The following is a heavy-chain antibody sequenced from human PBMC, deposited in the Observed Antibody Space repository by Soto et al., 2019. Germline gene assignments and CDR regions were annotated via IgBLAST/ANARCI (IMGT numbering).Heavy chain of an antibody. Sequence: PSETLSLTCTVSGGSISSGGYYWSWIRQHPGKGLEWIGYIYYSGSTYYNPSLKSRVTISVDTSKNQFSLKLSSVTAADTAVYYCARDGKLERHWFEPWGQGTLVTVSS. CDR1: GGSISSGGYY. D-gene: IGHD1-1*01. CDR3: ARDGKLERHWFEP. V-gene: IGHV4-31*02. J-gene: IGHJ5*02. CDR2: IYYSGST.